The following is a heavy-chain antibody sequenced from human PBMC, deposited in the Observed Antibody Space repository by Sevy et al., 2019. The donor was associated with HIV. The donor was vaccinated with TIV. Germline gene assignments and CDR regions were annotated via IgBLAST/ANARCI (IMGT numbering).Heavy chain of an antibody. CDR2: IGPYNGNT. Sequence: ASVKVSCKASGYTFTSYGISWVRQAPGQGLEWMGWIGPYNGNTNYTQKIQGRVTMTTDTSTNTAYMELRSLSSDETAVYYCATDTEYSYGPRAAFDIWGQETMVTVSS. V-gene: IGHV1-18*01. CDR3: ATDTEYSYGPRAAFDI. CDR1: GYTFTSYG. D-gene: IGHD5-18*01. J-gene: IGHJ3*02.